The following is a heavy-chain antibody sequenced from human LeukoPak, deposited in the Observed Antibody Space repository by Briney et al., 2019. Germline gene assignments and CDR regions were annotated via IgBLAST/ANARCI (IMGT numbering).Heavy chain of an antibody. Sequence: SEILSLTCSVSGDSIITYYWSWIRQPAGEGLEWIGRIYSTGSTDYNPSLKSRVTMSVDTSKNQFSLNLISVTAADTAVYYCARDAGNYRSGGLDYWGQGTLVTVSS. CDR1: GDSIITYY. D-gene: IGHD3-10*01. J-gene: IGHJ4*02. V-gene: IGHV4-4*07. CDR2: IYSTGST. CDR3: ARDAGNYRSGGLDY.